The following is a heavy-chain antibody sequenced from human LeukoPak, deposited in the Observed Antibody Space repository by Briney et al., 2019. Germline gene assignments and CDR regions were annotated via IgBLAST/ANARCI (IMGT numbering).Heavy chain of an antibody. CDR3: AREDTAMVGVDY. CDR2: INHSGST. V-gene: IGHV4-34*01. J-gene: IGHJ4*02. Sequence: SETLSLTCAVYGGSFSGYYWSWIRQPPGKGLEWIGEINHSGSTNYNPSLKSRVTISVDTSNNQFSLKLSSVTAADTAVYYCAREDTAMVGVDYWGQGTLVTVSS. D-gene: IGHD5-18*01. CDR1: GGSFSGYY.